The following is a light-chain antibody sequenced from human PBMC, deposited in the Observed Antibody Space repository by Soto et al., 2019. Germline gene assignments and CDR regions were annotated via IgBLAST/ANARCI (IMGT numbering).Light chain of an antibody. V-gene: IGKV1-5*01. CDR2: HAS. CDR1: QSISNW. Sequence: DIQMTQSPSTLSASVGDRVTITCRASQSISNWLARYQQKPGTAPKVLIYHASNLQSGVPSRFSGSGSGTEFTLTISSLQSEDFAVYYCQQYNNWPTFGQGTRLEIK. J-gene: IGKJ5*01. CDR3: QQYNNWPT.